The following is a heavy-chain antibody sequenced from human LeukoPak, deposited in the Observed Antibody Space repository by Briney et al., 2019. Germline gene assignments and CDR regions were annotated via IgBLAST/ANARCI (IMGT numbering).Heavy chain of an antibody. CDR1: GFTFSGSA. J-gene: IGHJ6*02. CDR3: TRRGYSYGQPGYYYGMDV. D-gene: IGHD5-18*01. Sequence: PGGSLRLSCAASGFTFSGSAMHWVRQASGKGLEWVGRIRSKANSYATAYAASVKGRFTISRDDSKNTAYLQMNSLKTEDTAVYYCTRRGYSYGQPGYYYGMDVWGQGTTVTVSS. V-gene: IGHV3-73*01. CDR2: IRSKANSYAT.